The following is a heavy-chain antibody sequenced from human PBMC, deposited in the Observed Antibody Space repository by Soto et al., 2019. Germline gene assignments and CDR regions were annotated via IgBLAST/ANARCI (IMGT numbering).Heavy chain of an antibody. J-gene: IGHJ4*02. CDR3: ARGSIAAAGAHFDY. CDR1: GFTFSDYY. Sequence: PGGSLRLSCAASGFTFSDYYMSWIRQAPGKGLEWVSYISSSSSYTNYADSVKGRFTISRDNAKNSLYLQMNSLRAEDTAVYYCARGSIAAAGAHFDYRGQGTRVTVSS. D-gene: IGHD6-13*01. V-gene: IGHV3-11*05. CDR2: ISSSSSYT.